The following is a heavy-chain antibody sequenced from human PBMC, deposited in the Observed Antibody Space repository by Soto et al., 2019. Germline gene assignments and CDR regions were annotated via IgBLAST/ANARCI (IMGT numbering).Heavy chain of an antibody. CDR3: AHDYIGYYGMDV. D-gene: IGHD4-4*01. J-gene: IGHJ6*02. CDR1: GFSLTTSGVG. V-gene: IGHV2-5*02. CDR2: IYWDDDQ. Sequence: SSPTLVNPTQTLTLTCTFSGFSLTTSGVGVGWIRQPPGKALEWLALIYWDDDQRYSPSLKSRLTITKDTSKNQVVLTMTNMDPEDTATYYCAHDYIGYYGMDVWGQGTTVTVSS.